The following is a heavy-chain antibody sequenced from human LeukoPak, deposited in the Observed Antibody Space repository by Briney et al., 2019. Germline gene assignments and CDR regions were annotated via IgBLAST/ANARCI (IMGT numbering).Heavy chain of an antibody. J-gene: IGHJ4*02. CDR3: ARRIYSYGYDY. Sequence: SETLSLACTVSGYSISSGYYWGWIRQPPGKGLEWIGNIYHDGSTYYNPSLKSRVTISLDTSKNQFSLRLNSVTAADTAVYYCARRIYSYGYDYWGQGTLVTVSS. CDR2: IYHDGST. V-gene: IGHV4-38-2*02. D-gene: IGHD5-18*01. CDR1: GYSISSGYY.